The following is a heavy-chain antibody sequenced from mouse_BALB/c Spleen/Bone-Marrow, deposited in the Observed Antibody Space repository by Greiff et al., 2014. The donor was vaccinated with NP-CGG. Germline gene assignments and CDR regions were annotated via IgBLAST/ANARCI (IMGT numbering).Heavy chain of an antibody. CDR1: GFTFTDYY. V-gene: IGHV7-3*02. CDR3: ARDENVGIYWYFDV. J-gene: IGHJ1*01. CDR2: IRNKAKGYTT. Sequence: DVHLVESGGGLVQPGGSLRLSCETSGFTFTDYYMSWVRQPPGKALEWLGFIRNKAKGYTTDYSASVKGRFTISRDNSQSISYLQMNTPRAEDSATYYCARDENVGIYWYFDVWGAGTTVTVSS.